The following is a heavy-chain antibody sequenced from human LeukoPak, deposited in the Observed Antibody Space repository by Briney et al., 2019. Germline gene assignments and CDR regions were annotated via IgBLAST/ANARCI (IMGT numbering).Heavy chain of an antibody. V-gene: IGHV3-48*01. CDR1: GFTFSRDS. J-gene: IGHJ4*02. CDR2: INGGGNPI. Sequence: GGSLRLSCAASGFTFSRDSMNWVRQAPGKGLEWVSYINGGGNPIFYADSVRGRFTISRDNAKNSLHLQMNSLRAEDTAVYYCVRDNPRCCGVIPANIDDYWGQGTLVTVSS. CDR3: VRDNPRCCGVIPANIDDY. D-gene: IGHD2-21*01.